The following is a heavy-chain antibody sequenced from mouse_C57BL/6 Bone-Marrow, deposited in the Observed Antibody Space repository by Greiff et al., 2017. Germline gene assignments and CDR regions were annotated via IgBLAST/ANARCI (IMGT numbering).Heavy chain of an antibody. V-gene: IGHV5-2*01. D-gene: IGHD2-4*01. Sequence: DVMLVESGGGLVQPGESLKLSCESNEYEFPSHDMSWVRKTPEKRLELVAAINSDGGSTYYPDTMERRFIISRDNTKKTLYLQMSGLRSEDTALYYCARHYDYPNAMDYWGQGTSVTVSS. CDR2: INSDGGST. J-gene: IGHJ4*01. CDR3: ARHYDYPNAMDY. CDR1: EYEFPSHD.